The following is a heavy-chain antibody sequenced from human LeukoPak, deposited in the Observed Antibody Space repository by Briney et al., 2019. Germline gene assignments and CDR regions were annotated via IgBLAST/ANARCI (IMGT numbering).Heavy chain of an antibody. CDR1: GYTFTSYD. CDR2: MNPNSGNT. D-gene: IGHD3-3*01. Sequence: VASVKVSCKASGYTFTSYDINWVRQATGQGLEWMGWMNPNSGNTGYALKFQGRVTMTRNTSISTAYMELSSLRSEDTAVYYCARAWPKKQWPYGPYYDFWSGYYTDYYYYYMDVWGKGTTVTVSS. J-gene: IGHJ6*03. V-gene: IGHV1-8*01. CDR3: ARAWPKKQWPYGPYYDFWSGYYTDYYYYYMDV.